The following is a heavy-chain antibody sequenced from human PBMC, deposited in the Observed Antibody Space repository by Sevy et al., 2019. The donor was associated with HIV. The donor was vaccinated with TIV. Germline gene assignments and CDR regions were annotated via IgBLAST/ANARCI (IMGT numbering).Heavy chain of an antibody. CDR2: ISYDGSNK. CDR1: GFTFSSYG. CDR3: AKGGGYCSGGSCYSWYYYYYMDV. V-gene: IGHV3-30*18. D-gene: IGHD2-15*01. Sequence: GGSLRLSCAASGFTFSSYGMHWVRQAPGKGLEWVAVISYDGSNKYYADSVKGRFTISRDNSKNTRYLQMNSLRAEDTAVYYCAKGGGYCSGGSCYSWYYYYYMDVWGKGTTVTVSS. J-gene: IGHJ6*03.